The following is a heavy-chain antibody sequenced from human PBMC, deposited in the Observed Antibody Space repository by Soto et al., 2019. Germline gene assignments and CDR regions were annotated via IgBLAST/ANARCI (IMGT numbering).Heavy chain of an antibody. CDR1: GFTFSSYW. CDR3: ARETNPRPYSGYERPYGYFDL. D-gene: IGHD5-12*01. CDR2: INSDGSST. J-gene: IGHJ2*01. Sequence: GGSLRLSCAASGFTFSSYWMHWVRQAPGKGLVWVSRINSDGSSTSYADSVKGRFTISRDNAKNTLYLQMNSLRAEDTAVYYCARETNPRPYSGYERPYGYFDLWGRGTLVTVSS. V-gene: IGHV3-74*01.